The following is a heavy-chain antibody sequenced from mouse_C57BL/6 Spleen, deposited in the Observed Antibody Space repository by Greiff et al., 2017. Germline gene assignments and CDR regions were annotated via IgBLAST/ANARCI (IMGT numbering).Heavy chain of an antibody. J-gene: IGHJ4*01. CDR2: IYPRSGNT. Sequence: QVHVKQSGAELARPGASVKLSCKASGYTFTSYGISWVKQRTGQGLEWIGEIYPRSGNTYYNEKFKGKATLTADKSSSTAYMELRSLTSEDSAVYFCARGGTTVVATRAYAMDYWGQGTSVTVSS. D-gene: IGHD1-1*01. CDR3: ARGGTTVVATRAYAMDY. CDR1: GYTFTSYG. V-gene: IGHV1-81*01.